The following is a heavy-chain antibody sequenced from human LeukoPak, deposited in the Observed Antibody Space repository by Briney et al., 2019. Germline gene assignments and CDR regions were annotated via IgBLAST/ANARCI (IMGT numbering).Heavy chain of an antibody. CDR3: ARDLRLRGYSGYDFE. V-gene: IGHV3-23*01. CDR2: ISGSGSST. D-gene: IGHD5-12*01. CDR1: GFTFSSNA. Sequence: PGGSLRLSCAASGFTFSSNAMTWVRQAPGKGLEWVSGISGSGSSTYYADSVKGRFTISRDNSKNTLYLQMNSLRAEDTAVYYCARDLRLRGYSGYDFEWGQGTLVTVSS. J-gene: IGHJ4*02.